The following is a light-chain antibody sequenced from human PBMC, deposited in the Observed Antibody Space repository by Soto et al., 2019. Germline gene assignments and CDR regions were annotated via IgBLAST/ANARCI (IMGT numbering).Light chain of an antibody. CDR2: KAS. CDR3: QHYNSYSEA. J-gene: IGKJ1*01. V-gene: IGKV1-5*03. CDR1: QTISSW. Sequence: MHVTPYPSSGSVGVRDTITCGASQTISSWLAWYQQKPGKAPKLLIYKASTLKSGVPSRFSGSGSGTEFTLTISSLQPDDFATYYCQHYNSYSEAFGQGTKADI.